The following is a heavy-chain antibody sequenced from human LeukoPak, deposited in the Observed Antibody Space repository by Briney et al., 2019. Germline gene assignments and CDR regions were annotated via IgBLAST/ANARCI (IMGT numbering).Heavy chain of an antibody. CDR1: GYSISSGYY. Sequence: SETLSLTCAVSGYSISSGYYWGWIRQPPGKGLEWIGSIYHSGSTYYNPSLKSRVTISVDTSKNQFSLKLSSVTAADTAVYYGAKDGRYSSSTSCYTGAYLDYWGQGTLVTVSS. D-gene: IGHD2-2*02. CDR3: AKDGRYSSSTSCYTGAYLDY. J-gene: IGHJ4*02. CDR2: IYHSGST. V-gene: IGHV4-38-2*02.